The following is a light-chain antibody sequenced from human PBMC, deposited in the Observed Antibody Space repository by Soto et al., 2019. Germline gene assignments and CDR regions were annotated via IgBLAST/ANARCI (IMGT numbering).Light chain of an antibody. J-gene: IGKJ2*01. Sequence: EIVLTQSPATLSLSPGERATLSCRASQSVSSYLAWYQQKPGQAPRLLIHGASNRATGIPARFSGSGSGTDFSPTISSLESEDFAVYYCQHRGKWPRTFGQGTKLEIK. CDR1: QSVSSY. V-gene: IGKV3-11*01. CDR2: GAS. CDR3: QHRGKWPRT.